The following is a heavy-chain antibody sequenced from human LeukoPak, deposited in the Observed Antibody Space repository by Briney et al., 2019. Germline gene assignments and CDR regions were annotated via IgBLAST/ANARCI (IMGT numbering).Heavy chain of an antibody. CDR3: ARDGDYDFWSGYPHYYYYYMDV. CDR1: GFTFSSYA. Sequence: SGGSLRLSCAASGFTFSSYAMHWVRQAPGKGLEWVAVISYDGSNKYYADSVKGRFTISRDNSKNTLYLQMNSLRAEDTAVYYCARDGDYDFWSGYPHYYYYYMDVWGKGTTVTVSS. J-gene: IGHJ6*03. V-gene: IGHV3-30*01. D-gene: IGHD3-3*01. CDR2: ISYDGSNK.